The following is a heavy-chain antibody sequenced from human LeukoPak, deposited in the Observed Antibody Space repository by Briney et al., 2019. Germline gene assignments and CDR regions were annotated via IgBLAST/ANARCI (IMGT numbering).Heavy chain of an antibody. CDR3: ARDEEVQLERRFDY. D-gene: IGHD1-1*01. CDR1: GYTFTGYY. CDR2: TNPNSGGT. Sequence: ASVKVSCKASGYTFTGYYMHWVRQAPGQGLEWMGRTNPNSGGTNYAQKFQGRVTMTRDTSISTAYMELSRLRSDDTAVYYCARDEEVQLERRFDYWGQGTLVTVSS. V-gene: IGHV1-2*06. J-gene: IGHJ4*02.